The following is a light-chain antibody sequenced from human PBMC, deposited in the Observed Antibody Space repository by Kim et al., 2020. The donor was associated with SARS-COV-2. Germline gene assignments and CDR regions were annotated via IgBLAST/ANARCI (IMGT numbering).Light chain of an antibody. V-gene: IGLV1-40*01. CDR2: NNN. Sequence: RVKTTRTGNTTNRVASNDENWYQKHPGTAPRLLIYNNNNRPSGVTDRFSGSRSGNAASLAITGLQADDEADYYCPSYDRTLSGWVFGGGTKLTVL. J-gene: IGLJ3*02. CDR3: PSYDRTLSGWV. CDR1: TTNRVASND.